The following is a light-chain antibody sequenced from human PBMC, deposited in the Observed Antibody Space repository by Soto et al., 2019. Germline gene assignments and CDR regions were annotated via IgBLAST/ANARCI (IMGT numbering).Light chain of an antibody. V-gene: IGKV3-11*01. Sequence: EIVLTQSPSTLSLSPGERATLSCRASQSVSSYFAWYQQKPGQAPRLLIYDASNRATGIPARFSGSGSGTDFTLTISSLQPEDFAVYYCQQRSNWPITFGQGTRLEN. J-gene: IGKJ5*01. CDR1: QSVSSY. CDR2: DAS. CDR3: QQRSNWPIT.